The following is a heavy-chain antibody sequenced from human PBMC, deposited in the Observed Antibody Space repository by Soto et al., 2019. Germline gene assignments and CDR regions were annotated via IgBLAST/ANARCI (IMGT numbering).Heavy chain of an antibody. CDR1: GDSISSYY. D-gene: IGHD2-15*01. CDR2: INHSGST. J-gene: IGHJ4*02. V-gene: IGHV4-34*01. Sequence: SETLSLTCTVSGDSISSYYWTWIRQPPGKGLEWIGEINHSGSTNYNPSLKSRVTISVDTSKNQFSLKLSSVTAADTAVYYCASYCSGGSCYISGAYFDYWGQGTLVTVSS. CDR3: ASYCSGGSCYISGAYFDY.